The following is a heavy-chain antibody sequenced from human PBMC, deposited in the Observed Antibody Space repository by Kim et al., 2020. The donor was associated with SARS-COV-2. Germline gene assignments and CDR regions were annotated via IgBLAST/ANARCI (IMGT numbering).Heavy chain of an antibody. CDR3: AKDTYSRERTFDY. D-gene: IGHD6-13*01. V-gene: IGHV3-9*01. Sequence: YADSGKGRFTISRDNAKNSLYLQMNSLRAEDTALYYCAKDTYSRERTFDYWGQGTLVTVSS. J-gene: IGHJ4*02.